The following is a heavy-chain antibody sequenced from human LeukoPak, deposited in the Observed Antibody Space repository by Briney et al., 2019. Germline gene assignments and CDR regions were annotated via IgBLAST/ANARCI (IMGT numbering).Heavy chain of an antibody. CDR1: GFAFSSYS. J-gene: IGHJ5*02. D-gene: IGHD3-3*01. CDR3: AKEHDLWHEEGNWFDT. Sequence: PGGSLRLSCAASGFAFSSYSMNWVRQSPGKRLEWVSAINDDTPYYADSVKGRFTVSRDNSRDTLYLQLNSLRAEDTAIYYCAKEHDLWHEEGNWFDTWGQGVLVTVSS. V-gene: IGHV3-23*01. CDR2: INDDTP.